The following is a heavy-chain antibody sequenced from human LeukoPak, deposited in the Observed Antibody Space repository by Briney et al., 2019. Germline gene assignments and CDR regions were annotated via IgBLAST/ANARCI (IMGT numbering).Heavy chain of an antibody. D-gene: IGHD1-26*01. Sequence: ASVKVSCKASGYSFTGYYMHWVRQAPGQGVEWMGWINPNSGGTDYAQMLQGRVTMTRDTSITTAYMELSSLRSDDTAVYYCARGGSYSEYSQHWGQGTLVTVSS. CDR3: ARGGSYSEYSQH. V-gene: IGHV1-2*02. CDR1: GYSFTGYY. CDR2: INPNSGGT. J-gene: IGHJ1*01.